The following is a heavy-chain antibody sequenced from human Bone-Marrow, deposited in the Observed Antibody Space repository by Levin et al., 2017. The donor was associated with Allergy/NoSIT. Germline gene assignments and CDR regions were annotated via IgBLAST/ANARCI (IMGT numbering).Heavy chain of an antibody. CDR3: ARGPEGTMVRGVINRFDH. CDR2: ITTSSRTT. J-gene: IGHJ5*02. Sequence: QSGGSLRLSCAASGFSFSTFTMNWVRQAPGKGLEWVAYITTSSRTTYYADTVKGRFTISRDNAKNSLFLQMNSLRAEDTAVYYCARGPEGTMVRGVINRFDHWGRGTLVTVSS. CDR1: GFSFSTFT. V-gene: IGHV3-48*04. D-gene: IGHD3-10*01.